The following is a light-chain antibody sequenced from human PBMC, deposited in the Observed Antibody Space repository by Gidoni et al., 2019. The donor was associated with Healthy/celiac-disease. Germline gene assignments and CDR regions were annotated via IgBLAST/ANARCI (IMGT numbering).Light chain of an antibody. CDR3: QQYYSTPLT. V-gene: IGKV4-1*01. CDR2: WTS. CDR1: QSVLYSSNNKNY. Sequence: DIVMTQSPDSLAVALGERATINCKSSQSVLYSSNNKNYLAWYQQKPGQPPKLLIYWTSTRESGVPDRFSGSGSETDFTLTISSLQDEDVAVYYCQQYYSTPLTFXGXTKVEIK. J-gene: IGKJ4*01.